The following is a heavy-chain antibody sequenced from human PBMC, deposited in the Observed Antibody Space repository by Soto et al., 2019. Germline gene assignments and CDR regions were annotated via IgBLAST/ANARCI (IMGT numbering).Heavy chain of an antibody. CDR1: GYTFTSYY. Sequence: ASVKVSCKASGYTFTSYYMHWVRQAPGQGLEWMGIINPSGGSTSYAQKFQGRVTMTRDTSTSTVYMELSSLRSEDTAVYYCARVGYGSGSYYNNYYYYYMDVWGRGTTVTVSS. J-gene: IGHJ6*03. V-gene: IGHV1-46*03. CDR2: INPSGGST. D-gene: IGHD3-10*01. CDR3: ARVGYGSGSYYNNYYYYYMDV.